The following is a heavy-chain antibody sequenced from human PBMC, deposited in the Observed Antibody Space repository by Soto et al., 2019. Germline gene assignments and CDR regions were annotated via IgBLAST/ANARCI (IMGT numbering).Heavy chain of an antibody. Sequence: GASVKVSCKASGYTFTSYAMHWVRQAPGQRLEWMGWINAGNGNTKYSQKLQGRVTITRDTSASTAYMELSSLRSEDTAVYYCARDKAPRYSGYNFDYWGQGTLVTVSS. CDR1: GYTFTSYA. CDR2: INAGNGNT. V-gene: IGHV1-3*01. CDR3: ARDKAPRYSGYNFDY. J-gene: IGHJ4*02. D-gene: IGHD5-12*01.